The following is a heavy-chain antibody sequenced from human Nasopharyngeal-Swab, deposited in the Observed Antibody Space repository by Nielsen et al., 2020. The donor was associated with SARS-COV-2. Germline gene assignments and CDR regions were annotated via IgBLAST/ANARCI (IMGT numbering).Heavy chain of an antibody. CDR3: ARALDSSGYYPGY. J-gene: IGHJ4*02. D-gene: IGHD3-22*01. CDR1: GYTFTSYD. CDR2: MNPNSGNT. V-gene: IGHV1-8*01. Sequence: ASVKVSCKDSGYTFTSYDINWVRQATGQGLEWMGWMNPNSGNTGYAQKFQGRVPMTRNTSISTAYMELSSLRSEDTAVYYCARALDSSGYYPGYWGQGTLVTVSS.